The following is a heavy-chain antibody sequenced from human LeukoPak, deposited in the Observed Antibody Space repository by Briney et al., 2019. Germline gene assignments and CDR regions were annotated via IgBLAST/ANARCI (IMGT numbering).Heavy chain of an antibody. V-gene: IGHV4-38-2*02. Sequence: SETLSLTCTVSGYSISSGYYWGWIRQPPGKGLEWIGSIYHSGSTYYNPSLKSRVTISVDTSKNQFSLKLSSVTAADTAVYYCARRRGSGCDYWGQGTLVTVSS. D-gene: IGHD6-19*01. CDR1: GYSISSGYY. CDR3: ARRRGSGCDY. CDR2: IYHSGST. J-gene: IGHJ4*02.